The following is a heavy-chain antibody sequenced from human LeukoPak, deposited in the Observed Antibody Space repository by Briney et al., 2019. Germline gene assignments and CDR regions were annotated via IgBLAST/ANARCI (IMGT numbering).Heavy chain of an antibody. CDR2: FDPEDGET. D-gene: IGHD3-22*01. V-gene: IGHV1-24*01. Sequence: ASVKVSCKVSGYTLTELSMHWVRQAPGKGLEWMGGFDPEDGETIYAQKFQGRVTMTEDTSTDTAYMELSSLRSEDTAVYYCATVTYDSSGYYYVPNWGQGTLVTVSS. J-gene: IGHJ4*02. CDR1: GYTLTELS. CDR3: ATVTYDSSGYYYVPN.